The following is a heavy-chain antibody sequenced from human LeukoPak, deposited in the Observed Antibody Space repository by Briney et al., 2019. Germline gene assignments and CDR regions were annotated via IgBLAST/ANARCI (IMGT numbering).Heavy chain of an antibody. CDR3: ARVRRYCTNGVCPTGFDP. CDR1: GGSISSYY. J-gene: IGHJ5*02. Sequence: PSETLSLTCTVSGGSISSYYWSWIRQPPGKGLEWIGYIYYSGSTNYNPSLKSRVTISVDTSKYQFSLKLSSVTAADTAVYYCARVRRYCTNGVCPTGFDPWGQGTLVTVSS. V-gene: IGHV4-59*01. CDR2: IYYSGST. D-gene: IGHD2-8*01.